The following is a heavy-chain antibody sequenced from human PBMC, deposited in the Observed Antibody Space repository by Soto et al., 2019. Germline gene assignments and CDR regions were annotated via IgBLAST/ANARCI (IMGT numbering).Heavy chain of an antibody. Sequence: SETLSLTCAVYGGSFSGYYWTWIRQPPGTGLEWIGEINHSGSTNYNPSLRGRVVISLDTSKAQFSLKMNSITAADMAVYYCVCSSSDYFYGLDLWGQGTTVTVSS. V-gene: IGHV4-34*01. CDR1: GGSFSGYY. CDR3: VCSSSDYFYGLDL. J-gene: IGHJ6*02. D-gene: IGHD6-6*01. CDR2: INHSGST.